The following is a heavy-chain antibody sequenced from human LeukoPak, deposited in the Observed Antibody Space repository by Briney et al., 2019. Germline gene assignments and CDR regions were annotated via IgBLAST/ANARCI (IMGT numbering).Heavy chain of an antibody. CDR3: ARRVAVDYFDY. J-gene: IGHJ4*02. CDR1: GGSISSSSYY. Sequence: SETLSLTCTVSGGSISSSSYYLGWIRQPPGKGLEWIGSIYYSGSTYYNPSLKSRVTISVDTSKNQFSLKLSSVTAADTAVYYCARRVAVDYFDYWGQGTLVTVSS. D-gene: IGHD6-19*01. CDR2: IYYSGST. V-gene: IGHV4-39*01.